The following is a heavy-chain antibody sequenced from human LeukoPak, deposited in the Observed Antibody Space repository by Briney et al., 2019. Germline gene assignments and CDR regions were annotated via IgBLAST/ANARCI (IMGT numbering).Heavy chain of an antibody. CDR2: ISAYNGNT. D-gene: IGHD3-10*01. V-gene: IGHV1-18*04. J-gene: IGHJ4*02. Sequence: ASVKVSCKASEYTFTGYYIHWVRQAPGQGLEWMGWISAYNGNTNYAQKLQGRVTMTTDTSTSTAYMELRSLRSDDTAVYYCARDGYSGSYTHFDYWGQGTLVTVSS. CDR3: ARDGYSGSYTHFDY. CDR1: EYTFTGYY.